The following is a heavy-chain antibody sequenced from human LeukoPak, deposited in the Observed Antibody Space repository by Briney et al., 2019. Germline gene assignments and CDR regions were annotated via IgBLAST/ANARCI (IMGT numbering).Heavy chain of an antibody. V-gene: IGHV3-23*01. D-gene: IGHD2-2*01. CDR2: VTGSSSNT. J-gene: IGHJ4*02. CDR3: ATDRSSSTSCSNY. Sequence: GGSLRLSCAASGFNFSNYAMTWVRQAPGKGLEWVSGVTGSSSNTYYADSVKGRFTISRDNSKNMLYLEMNSLRVEDTAIYYCATDRSSSTSCSNYWGRGTLVTVSS. CDR1: GFNFSNYA.